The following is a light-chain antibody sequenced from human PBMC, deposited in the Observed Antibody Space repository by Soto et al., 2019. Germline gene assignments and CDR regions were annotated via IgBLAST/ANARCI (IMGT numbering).Light chain of an antibody. V-gene: IGLV2-14*01. J-gene: IGLJ1*01. CDR2: DVS. Sequence: QSVLTQPASVSGSPGQSITISCTGTSSDFGGYNYVSWYQQHPGKAPKLMIYDVSNRPSGVSNRFSGSKSGNTASLTISGLRAEDEADYYCRSYTRSSTFYVFGTGTKVTV. CDR1: SSDFGGYNY. CDR3: RSYTRSSTFYV.